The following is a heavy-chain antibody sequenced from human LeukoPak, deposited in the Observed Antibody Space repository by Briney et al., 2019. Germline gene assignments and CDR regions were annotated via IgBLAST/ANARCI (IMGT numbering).Heavy chain of an antibody. CDR3: AREIEVGTWTGTFDY. J-gene: IGHJ4*02. CDR1: GYTLTGYF. D-gene: IGHD1-26*01. CDR2: INPNSGGT. V-gene: IGHV1-2*02. Sequence: VASVKVSCKASGYTLTGYFMHGVRQAPGQGLEWMGWINPNSGGTHYAQKFQGRVTMTRDTSITTAYMELSRLRSEDPAVYYCAREIEVGTWTGTFDYWGQGTLVTVSS.